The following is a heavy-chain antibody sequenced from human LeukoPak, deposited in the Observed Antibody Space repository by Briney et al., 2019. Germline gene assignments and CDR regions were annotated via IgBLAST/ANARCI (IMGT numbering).Heavy chain of an antibody. CDR3: ARVDTAMVIDY. J-gene: IGHJ4*02. V-gene: IGHV1-69*04. CDR1: GGTFSSYA. D-gene: IGHD5-18*01. Sequence: SVKVSCEASGGTFSSYAFSWVRQAPGQGLEWMGRIIPILGIANYAQKFQGRVTITADKSTSTAYMELSSLRSEDTAVYYCARVDTAMVIDYWGQGTLVTVSS. CDR2: IIPILGIA.